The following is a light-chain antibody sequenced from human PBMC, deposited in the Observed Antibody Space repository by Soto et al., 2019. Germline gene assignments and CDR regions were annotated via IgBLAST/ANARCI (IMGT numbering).Light chain of an antibody. CDR3: QQYNNWPPLT. V-gene: IGKV3-15*01. Sequence: EIVMKQSPATLYVSPGERATLSCRASQSVSSNLAWYQQKPGQAPRLLIYGASTRATGIPARFSGSGSGTEFTLTISSLQSEDFAVYYCQQYNNWPPLTFGGGTKVEIK. J-gene: IGKJ4*01. CDR1: QSVSSN. CDR2: GAS.